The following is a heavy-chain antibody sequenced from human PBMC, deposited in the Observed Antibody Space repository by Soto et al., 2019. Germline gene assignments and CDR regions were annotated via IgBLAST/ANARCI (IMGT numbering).Heavy chain of an antibody. CDR1: GDSVSRADSY. Sequence: QVQLQESGPGLVKPSETLSLTCSVSGDSVSRADSYWSWIRQPPGKGLEWIGYIFSSVSTEYNPSLRGRVIISVYTSKNQVSLKLRTVTAADTAVYFCARGMDNNKVGWWGQGTLVTVSA. CDR3: ARGMDNNKVGW. V-gene: IGHV4-61*08. J-gene: IGHJ4*02. CDR2: IFSSVST. D-gene: IGHD1-1*01.